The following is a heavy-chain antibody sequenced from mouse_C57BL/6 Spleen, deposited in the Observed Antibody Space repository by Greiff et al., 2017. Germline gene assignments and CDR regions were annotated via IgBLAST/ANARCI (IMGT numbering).Heavy chain of an antibody. J-gene: IGHJ4*01. V-gene: IGHV5-17*01. CDR1: GFTFSDYG. CDR2: ISSGSSTI. CDR3: GRRRLTAYYAMDY. Sequence: DVMLVESGGGLVKPGGSLKLSCAASGFTFSDYGMHWVRQAPEKGLEWVAYISSGSSTIYYADTVKGRFTISRDTAKNTLFLQMTSLGSDDTAMYYWGRRRLTAYYAMDYWGQGTAVTVSS.